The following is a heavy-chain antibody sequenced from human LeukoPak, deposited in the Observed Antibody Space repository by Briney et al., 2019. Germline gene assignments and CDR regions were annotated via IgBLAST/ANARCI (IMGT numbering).Heavy chain of an antibody. J-gene: IGHJ4*02. CDR3: ASPKFGGYFYY. V-gene: IGHV3-74*01. Sequence: PGGSLRLSCAGSGFTFSSQWIHWVRQAPGKGLVWVSRINGDGSSTNYADSVQGRFTISRDKAKNTMYLQMNSLRVEDTAVYYCASPKFGGYFYYWGQGTLVTVSS. CDR1: GFTFSSQW. CDR2: INGDGSST. D-gene: IGHD3-10*01.